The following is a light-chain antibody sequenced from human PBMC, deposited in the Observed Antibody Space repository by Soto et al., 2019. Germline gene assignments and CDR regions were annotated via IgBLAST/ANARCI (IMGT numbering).Light chain of an antibody. CDR3: ATWDDSLNGLI. Sequence: QSALTQPPSASGTPGQRVTISCSGGSSNIKTNGVSWYQQLPGAAPKLLIYSNNQRPSGAPDRFSGSKSGTSASLAISGLQSEDEATYHCATWDDSLNGLIFGGGTQLTVL. J-gene: IGLJ2*01. V-gene: IGLV1-44*01. CDR2: SNN. CDR1: SSNIKTNG.